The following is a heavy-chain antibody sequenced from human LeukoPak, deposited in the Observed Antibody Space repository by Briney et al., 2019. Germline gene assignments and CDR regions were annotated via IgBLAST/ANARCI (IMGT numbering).Heavy chain of an antibody. CDR2: ISSSSSTI. CDR3: ARDRGSYCTNGVCSQAYYMDV. D-gene: IGHD2-8*01. V-gene: IGHV3-48*01. J-gene: IGHJ6*03. CDR1: GFTFSSYS. Sequence: GGSLRLSCAASGFTFSSYSMNWVRQAPGKGLEWVSYISSSSSTIYYADSVKGRFTISRDNAKNSLYLQMNSLRAEDTAVYYCARDRGSYCTNGVCSQAYYMDVWGEGTTVTVSS.